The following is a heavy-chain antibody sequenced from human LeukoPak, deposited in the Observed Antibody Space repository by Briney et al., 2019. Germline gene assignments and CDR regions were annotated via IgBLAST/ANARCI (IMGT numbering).Heavy chain of an antibody. V-gene: IGHV3-23*01. CDR2: ISGSGGST. CDR1: GFTFSSYA. J-gene: IGHJ3*02. CDR3: AKAATYCSSTSCYRGAFDI. Sequence: PGGSLRLSCAASGFTFSSYAMSWVRQAPGKGLEWVSAISGSGGSTYYADSVKGRFTISRDNSKNTLYLQMNSLRAEDTAVYYCAKAATYCSSTSCYRGAFDIWGQGTMVTVSS. D-gene: IGHD2-2*02.